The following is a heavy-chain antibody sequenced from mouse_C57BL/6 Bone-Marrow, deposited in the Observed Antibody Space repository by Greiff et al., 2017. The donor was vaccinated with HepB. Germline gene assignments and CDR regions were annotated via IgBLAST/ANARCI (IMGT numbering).Heavy chain of an antibody. CDR1: EYEFPSHD. J-gene: IGHJ4*01. CDR2: INSDGGST. CDR3: ARRYYDYGRRDWCAMDY. D-gene: IGHD2-4*01. Sequence: EVKLMESGGGLVQPGESLKLSCESNEYEFPSHDMSWVRKTPEKRLELVAAINSDGGSTYYPDTMERRFIISRDNTKKTLYLQMSSLRSEDTALYYCARRYYDYGRRDWCAMDYWGQGTSVTVSS. V-gene: IGHV5-2*01.